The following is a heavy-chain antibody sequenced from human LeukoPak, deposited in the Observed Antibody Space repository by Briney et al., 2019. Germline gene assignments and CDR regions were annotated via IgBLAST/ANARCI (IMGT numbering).Heavy chain of an antibody. V-gene: IGHV3-30*01. Sequence: GGSLRLSCVASGFTFSNFAIHWVRQGPGKGLEWVAVTSDDGRKKYYADSVKGRFTISRDNSKNTLYLQMNSLRTDDTAIYYCARDRSYAVNQGGWLDPWGQGTLVSVSS. CDR2: TSDDGRKK. J-gene: IGHJ5*02. CDR1: GFTFSNFA. D-gene: IGHD2-2*01. CDR3: ARDRSYAVNQGGWLDP.